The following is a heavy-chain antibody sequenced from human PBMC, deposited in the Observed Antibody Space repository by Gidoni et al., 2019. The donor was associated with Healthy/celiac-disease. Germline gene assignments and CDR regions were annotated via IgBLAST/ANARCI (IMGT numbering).Heavy chain of an antibody. Sequence: EVQLVESGGGLVQPGGSRRLSLAASGFTFCSYSMDWVRQGTGKGLEWVSYISRSSSNIYYADSVKGRFTISRDNAKNSLYLQMNSLRDEDTAVYYCARALRGLMGYWGQGTLVTVSS. D-gene: IGHD2-8*01. V-gene: IGHV3-48*02. J-gene: IGHJ4*02. CDR1: GFTFCSYS. CDR2: ISRSSSNI. CDR3: ARALRGLMGY.